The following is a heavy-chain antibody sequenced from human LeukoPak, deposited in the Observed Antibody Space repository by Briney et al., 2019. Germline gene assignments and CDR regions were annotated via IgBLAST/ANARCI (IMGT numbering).Heavy chain of an antibody. CDR1: GYTFTSYG. D-gene: IGHD2-2*01. Sequence: ASVKVSCKASGYTFTSYGISWVRQAPGQGLEWVGWINPNSGGTNYAQKFQGRVTMTRDTSISTAYMELSRLRSDDTAVYYCARVLVVPAAARAFDIWGQGTMVTVSS. CDR2: INPNSGGT. V-gene: IGHV1-2*02. CDR3: ARVLVVPAAARAFDI. J-gene: IGHJ3*02.